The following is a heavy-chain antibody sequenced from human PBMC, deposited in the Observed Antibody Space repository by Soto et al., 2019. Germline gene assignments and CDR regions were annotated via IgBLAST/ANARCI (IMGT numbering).Heavy chain of an antibody. J-gene: IGHJ6*02. CDR2: ISWNSGSI. D-gene: IGHD2-21*01. Sequence: EVQLVESGGGLVQPGRSLRLSCAASGFTFDDYAMHWGRQAPGKGLEWVSGISWNSGSIGYADSVKGRFTISRDNAKNSLYLQMNSLRAEDTALYYCAKDSTYRIASMDVWGQGTTVTVSS. CDR1: GFTFDDYA. V-gene: IGHV3-9*01. CDR3: AKDSTYRIASMDV.